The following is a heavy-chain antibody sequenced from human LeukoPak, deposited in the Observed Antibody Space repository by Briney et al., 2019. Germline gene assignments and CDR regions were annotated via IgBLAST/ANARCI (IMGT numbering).Heavy chain of an antibody. V-gene: IGHV3-49*04. D-gene: IGHD5-12*01. CDR2: IRSKAYGGTT. Sequence: GGSLRLSCTASGFTFGDYAMSWVRQAPGKGLEWVGFIRSKAYGGTTEYAASVKGRFTISRDDSKSIAYLQMNSLKTEDTAVYYCTSGPSGYLYYYYGMDVWGKGTTVTVPS. CDR3: TSGPSGYLYYYYGMDV. J-gene: IGHJ6*04. CDR1: GFTFGDYA.